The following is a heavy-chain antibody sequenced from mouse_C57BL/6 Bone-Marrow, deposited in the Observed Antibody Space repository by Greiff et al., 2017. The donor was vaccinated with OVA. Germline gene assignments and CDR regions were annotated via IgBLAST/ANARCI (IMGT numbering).Heavy chain of an antibody. D-gene: IGHD1-1*01. V-gene: IGHV1-81*01. CDR1: GYTFTSYG. Sequence: VQLQQSGAELARPGASVKLSCKASGYTFTSYGISWVKQRTGPGLEWIGEIYPRSGNTYYNEKFKGKATLTADKSSSTAYMELRSLTSEDSAVYFCARRGPYYGSSWFAYWGQGTLVTVSA. J-gene: IGHJ3*01. CDR2: IYPRSGNT. CDR3: ARRGPYYGSSWFAY.